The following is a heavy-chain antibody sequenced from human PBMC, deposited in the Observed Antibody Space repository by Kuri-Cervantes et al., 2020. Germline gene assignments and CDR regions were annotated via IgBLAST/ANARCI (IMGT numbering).Heavy chain of an antibody. Sequence: GGSLRLSCAATGFAFSSYGMHWVRQAPGKGLEWVAFIRYDGSNKYYADSVKGRFTISRDNSKNTLYLQMNSLKPEDTAVYYCAKAVSGTTEVFDYWGQGTLVTVSS. J-gene: IGHJ4*02. CDR3: AKAVSGTTEVFDY. CDR2: IRYDGSNK. CDR1: GFAFSSYG. D-gene: IGHD6-19*01. V-gene: IGHV3-30*02.